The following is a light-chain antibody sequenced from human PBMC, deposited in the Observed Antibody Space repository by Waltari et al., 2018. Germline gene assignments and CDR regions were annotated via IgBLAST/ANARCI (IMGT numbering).Light chain of an antibody. Sequence: EVVMTQSPATLSVSPGERATPYCRASQSVTSNLAWYQQRPGQAPRLLIYDASTRATGIPARFSGSGSGTDFTLTISSMQSEDFAVYYCQQYNNWPPYTFGQGTTLEIK. J-gene: IGKJ2*01. CDR2: DAS. CDR3: QQYNNWPPYT. V-gene: IGKV3-15*01. CDR1: QSVTSN.